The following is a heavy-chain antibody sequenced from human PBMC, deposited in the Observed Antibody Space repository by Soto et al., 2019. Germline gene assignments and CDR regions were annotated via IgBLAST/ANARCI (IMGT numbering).Heavy chain of an antibody. CDR2: INSDGRTT. J-gene: IGHJ4*02. CDR1: GFTFSSYA. Sequence: EVQLLESGGGLVQPGGSLRLSCAASGFTFSSYAMSWVRQAPGKGLEWVSRINSDGRTTNYADSVKGRFTISRDNAKNTLYLDMSNLRAEDAAVYYCTRREGFCSGGTCYFDHWSQGTLVTVSS. D-gene: IGHD2-15*01. V-gene: IGHV3-74*02. CDR3: TRREGFCSGGTCYFDH.